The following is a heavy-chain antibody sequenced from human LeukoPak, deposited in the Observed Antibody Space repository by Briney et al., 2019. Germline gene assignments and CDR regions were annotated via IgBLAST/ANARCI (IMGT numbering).Heavy chain of an antibody. V-gene: IGHV3-23*01. J-gene: IGHJ6*02. CDR1: GLTFRSLA. D-gene: IGHD3-10*02. CDR2: ISDNGGST. Sequence: GGSLRLSCAASGLTFRSLAMNWVRQAPGKGLEWVSTISDNGGSTHYADSVKGRFTISRDNSKNTLSLQMNSLKAEDTAVYYCAKDVRPGGGGMDVWGQGTTVTVSS. CDR3: AKDVRPGGGGMDV.